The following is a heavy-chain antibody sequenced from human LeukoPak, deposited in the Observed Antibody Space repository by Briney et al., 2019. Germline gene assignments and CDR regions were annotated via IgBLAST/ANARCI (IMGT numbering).Heavy chain of an antibody. CDR3: ARDSGYGYYFDY. D-gene: IGHD5-12*01. J-gene: IGHJ4*02. CDR1: GGTFSSYA. Sequence: ASVKVSCKASGGTFSSYAISWVRQAPGQGLEWMGGIIPIFGTANYAQKFQGRVTITADKSTSTAYMELSSLRSEDTAVYYCARDSGYGYYFDYWGQGTLVTVSS. V-gene: IGHV1-69*06. CDR2: IIPIFGTA.